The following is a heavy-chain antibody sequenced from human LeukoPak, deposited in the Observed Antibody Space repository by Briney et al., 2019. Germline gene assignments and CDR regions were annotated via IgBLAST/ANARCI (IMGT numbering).Heavy chain of an antibody. V-gene: IGHV4-38-2*02. D-gene: IGHD3-16*01. CDR3: ARDVGSLGYGDY. J-gene: IGHJ4*02. CDR1: GYSISSGYY. CDR2: IYHSGST. Sequence: SETLSLTCTVSGYSISSGYYWGWIRQPPGKGLEWIGSIYHSGSTYYNPSLKSRVTISVDTSKNHFSLKLSSVTAADTAVYYCARDVGSLGYGDYWGQGTLVTVSS.